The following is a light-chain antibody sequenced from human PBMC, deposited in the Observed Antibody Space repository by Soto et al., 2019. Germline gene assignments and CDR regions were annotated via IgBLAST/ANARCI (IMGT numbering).Light chain of an antibody. CDR3: QQYYSSPWT. V-gene: IGKV3-20*01. J-gene: IGKJ1*01. Sequence: EIVLTQSPGTLSLSPGERATLSCRASQSVSISYLAWYQQRPGQAPRLLIYGASSRATGTPDRFSGSGSGTDFTLTISRLEPEDFAVYYCQQYYSSPWTFGLGTKV. CDR2: GAS. CDR1: QSVSISY.